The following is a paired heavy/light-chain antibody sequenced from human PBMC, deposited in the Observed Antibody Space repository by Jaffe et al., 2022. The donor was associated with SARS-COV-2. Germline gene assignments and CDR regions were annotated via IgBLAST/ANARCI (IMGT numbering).Heavy chain of an antibody. CDR1: GGSISSSSYY. D-gene: IGHD5-18*01. CDR3: ARLGVDTAMAYKMRYYYYGMDV. CDR2: IYYSGST. J-gene: IGHJ6*02. V-gene: IGHV4-39*01. Sequence: QLQLQESGPGLVKPSETLSLTCTVSGGSISSSSYYWGWIRQPPGKGLEWIGSIYYSGSTYYNPSLKSRVTISVDTSKNQFSLKLSSVTAADTAVYYCARLGVDTAMAYKMRYYYYGMDVWGQGTTVTVSS.
Light chain of an antibody. CDR3: MQALQTPLLT. J-gene: IGKJ4*01. CDR1: QSLLHSNGYNY. Sequence: DIVMTQSPLSLPVTPGEPASISCRSSQSLLHSNGYNYLDWYLQKPGQSPQLLIYLGSNRASGVPDRFSGSGSGTDFTLKISRVEAEDVGVYYCMQALQTPLLTFGGGTKVEIK. V-gene: IGKV2-28*01. CDR2: LGS.